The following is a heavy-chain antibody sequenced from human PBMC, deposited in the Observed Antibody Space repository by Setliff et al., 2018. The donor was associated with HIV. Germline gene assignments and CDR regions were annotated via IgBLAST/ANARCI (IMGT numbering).Heavy chain of an antibody. CDR3: ARTHGCDCTSTTCYPACDAFDI. Sequence: ASVKVSCKASGYILTSHYMHWVRQAPGQGLEWMGIINPSVGSTSYAQKFQGRVTMTRDTSTSTAYMELRSLRSDDTAVYYCARTHGCDCTSTTCYPACDAFDILGQGTMVTVSS. CDR2: INPSVGST. CDR1: GYILTSHY. J-gene: IGHJ3*02. V-gene: IGHV1-46*01. D-gene: IGHD2-2*01.